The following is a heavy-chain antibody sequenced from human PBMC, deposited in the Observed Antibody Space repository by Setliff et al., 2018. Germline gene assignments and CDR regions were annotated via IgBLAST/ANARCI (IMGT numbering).Heavy chain of an antibody. Sequence: PSETLSLTCTVSGGSISSYYWSWIRQPAGKGLEWIGHIYIGGSTNYNSSLKSRVTISVDTSENQFSLKLSSVTAADTAVYYCARGYGYSSGWYRVYFDYWGQGTLVTVSS. CDR3: ARGYGYSSGWYRVYFDY. V-gene: IGHV4-4*07. CDR2: IYIGGST. D-gene: IGHD6-19*01. CDR1: GGSISSYY. J-gene: IGHJ4*02.